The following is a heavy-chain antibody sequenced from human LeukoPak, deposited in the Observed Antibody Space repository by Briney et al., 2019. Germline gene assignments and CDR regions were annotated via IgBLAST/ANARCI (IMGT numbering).Heavy chain of an antibody. D-gene: IGHD3-10*01. J-gene: IGHJ4*02. Sequence: SETLSLTCTVSGGSISTYYWTWIRPPPGKGLEWIGYIDTSGNTIYSPSLKSRVTMSLDTSKNRFSLKLTSVTAADRAVYYCARQGGVLGYYVSGRYSSAYGGQGPLVTVSS. CDR3: ARQGGVLGYYVSGRYSSAY. CDR1: GGSISTYY. CDR2: IDTSGNT. V-gene: IGHV4-59*01.